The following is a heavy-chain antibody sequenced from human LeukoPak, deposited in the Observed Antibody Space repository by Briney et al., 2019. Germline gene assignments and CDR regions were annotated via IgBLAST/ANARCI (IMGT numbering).Heavy chain of an antibody. Sequence: SETLSLTCTVSGYSISSGYYWGRIRQPPGKGLEWIGSIYHSGSTYYNPSLKSRVTISVDTSKNQFSLKLSSVTAADTAVYYCARDHYGSGNLYLGVDYYYYYMDVWGKGTTVTISS. CDR2: IYHSGST. J-gene: IGHJ6*03. D-gene: IGHD3-10*01. CDR3: ARDHYGSGNLYLGVDYYYYYMDV. V-gene: IGHV4-38-2*02. CDR1: GYSISSGYY.